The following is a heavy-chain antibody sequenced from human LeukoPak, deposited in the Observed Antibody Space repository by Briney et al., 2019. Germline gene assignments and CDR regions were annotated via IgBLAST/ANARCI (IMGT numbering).Heavy chain of an antibody. CDR1: GGSISSYY. Sequence: SETLSLTCTVSGGSISSYYWSWIRQPPGKGLEWIGYIYYSGSTNYNPSLKSRVTISVDTSKNQFSLKLSSVTAADTAVYYCAGYHYDSSGYYYVNYWGQGTLVTVSS. D-gene: IGHD3-22*01. V-gene: IGHV4-59*01. CDR2: IYYSGST. CDR3: AGYHYDSSGYYYVNY. J-gene: IGHJ4*02.